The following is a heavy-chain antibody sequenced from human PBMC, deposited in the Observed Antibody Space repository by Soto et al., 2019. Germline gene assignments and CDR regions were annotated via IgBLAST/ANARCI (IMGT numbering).Heavy chain of an antibody. CDR3: ARVVIILDDLRHRGWFDP. CDR2: IIPILGIA. V-gene: IGHV1-69*02. Sequence: SVKVSCKASGGTFSSYTISWVRQAPGQGLEWMGRIIPILGIANYAQKFQGRVTITADKSTSTAYMELSSLRSEDTAVYYCARVVIILDDLRHRGWFDPWGQGTLVTVSS. J-gene: IGHJ5*02. D-gene: IGHD3-3*01. CDR1: GGTFSSYT.